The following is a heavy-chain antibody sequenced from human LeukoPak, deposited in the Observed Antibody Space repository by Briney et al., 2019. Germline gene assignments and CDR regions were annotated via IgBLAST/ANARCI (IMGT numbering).Heavy chain of an antibody. CDR1: GGTFSSYA. D-gene: IGHD2-2*01. J-gene: IGHJ6*03. V-gene: IGHV1-69*13. CDR2: IIPIFGTA. CDR3: ASGCSSTSCPYRSAYYYYYYYMDV. Sequence: ASVKVSCKASGGTFSSYAISWVRQAPGQGLEWMRGIIPIFGTANYAQKFQGRVTITADESTSTAYMELSSLRSEDTAVYYCASGCSSTSCPYRSAYYYYYYYMDVWGKGTTVTVSS.